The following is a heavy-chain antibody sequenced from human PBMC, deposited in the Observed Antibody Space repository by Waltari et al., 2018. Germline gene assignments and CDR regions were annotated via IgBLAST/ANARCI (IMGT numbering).Heavy chain of an antibody. CDR3: ARSPTRNPIVGRNWFDP. Sequence: QVQLQESGPGLVKPSETLSLTCTVSGVSISSYYWSWIRQPPGKGLEWIGYIYYSGSTNYNPSLKSRVTISVDTSKNQFSLKLSSVTAADTAVYYCARSPTRNPIVGRNWFDPWGQGTLVTVSS. D-gene: IGHD3-16*02. J-gene: IGHJ5*02. CDR1: GVSISSYY. V-gene: IGHV4-59*01. CDR2: IYYSGST.